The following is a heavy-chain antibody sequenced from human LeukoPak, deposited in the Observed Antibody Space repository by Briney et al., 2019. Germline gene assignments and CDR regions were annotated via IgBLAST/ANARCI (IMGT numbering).Heavy chain of an antibody. CDR2: FSGSGGST. D-gene: IGHD1-20*01. J-gene: IGHJ4*02. V-gene: IGHV3-23*01. CDR3: AKAGMTRFDY. Sequence: GGSLRLSCAASGFTFSRFAMSWVRQAPGKGVEWVSGFSGSGGSTYYADSVKGRFTISRDNSKNTLYLQMNSLRVEDTAVYYCAKAGMTRFDYWGQGIMVTVSS. CDR1: GFTFSRFA.